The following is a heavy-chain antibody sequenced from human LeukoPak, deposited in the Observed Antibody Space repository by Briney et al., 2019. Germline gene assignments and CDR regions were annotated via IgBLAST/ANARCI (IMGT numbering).Heavy chain of an antibody. CDR3: ARGGRGGLIVVVPAAFDY. V-gene: IGHV4-30-4*08. J-gene: IGHJ4*02. Sequence: SETLSLTCTVSGGSISSGDYYWSWIRQPPGKGLEWIGYIYYSGSTYYNPSLKSRVIISVDTTKNQFSLKLSSVTAADTAVYYCARGGRGGLIVVVPAAFDYWGQGTLVTVSS. D-gene: IGHD2-2*01. CDR1: GGSISSGDYY. CDR2: IYYSGST.